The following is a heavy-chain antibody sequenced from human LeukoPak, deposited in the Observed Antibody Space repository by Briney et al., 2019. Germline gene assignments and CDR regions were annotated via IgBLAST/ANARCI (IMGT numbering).Heavy chain of an antibody. Sequence: GGSLRLSCAASGFTVSSSYLSWVRQAPGKGLEWVSLIYSGGDTSYANSVKGRFTISRDNSKNTLYLQMNSLRAEDTAVYYCAKGGGTYYNPFDPWGQGTLVTVSS. CDR2: IYSGGDT. J-gene: IGHJ5*02. D-gene: IGHD3-10*01. V-gene: IGHV3-53*01. CDR3: AKGGGTYYNPFDP. CDR1: GFTVSSSY.